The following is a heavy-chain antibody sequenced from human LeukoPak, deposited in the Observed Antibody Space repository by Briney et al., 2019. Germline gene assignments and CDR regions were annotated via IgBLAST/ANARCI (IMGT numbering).Heavy chain of an antibody. J-gene: IGHJ3*02. CDR2: INHSGST. CDR1: GGSFSGYY. Sequence: SETLSLTCAVYGGSFSGYYWSWIRQPRGKGLEWIGEINHSGSTNYNPSLKSRVTISVDTSKNQFSLKLSSVTAADAAVYYCARVWELSDAFDIWGQGTMVTVSS. D-gene: IGHD1-26*01. V-gene: IGHV4-34*01. CDR3: ARVWELSDAFDI.